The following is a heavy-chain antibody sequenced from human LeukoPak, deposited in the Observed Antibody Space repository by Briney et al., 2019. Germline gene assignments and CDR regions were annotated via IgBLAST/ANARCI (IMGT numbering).Heavy chain of an antibody. CDR3: AREWDCSSTSCYSRGYFDY. J-gene: IGHJ4*02. CDR2: IYSGGST. V-gene: IGHV3-66*02. Sequence: GGSLRLSCAASGFTVSSNYMSWVRQAPGKGLEWVSVIYSGGSTYYADSVKGRFTISRDNSENTLYLQMNSLRAEDTAVYYCAREWDCSSTSCYSRGYFDYWGQGTLVTVSS. D-gene: IGHD2-2*01. CDR1: GFTVSSNY.